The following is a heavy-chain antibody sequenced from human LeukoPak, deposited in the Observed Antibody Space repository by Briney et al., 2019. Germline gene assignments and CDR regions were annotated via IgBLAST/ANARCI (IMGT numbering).Heavy chain of an antibody. J-gene: IGHJ6*02. CDR3: ARVIISTKYYSGLDV. D-gene: IGHD2/OR15-2a*01. CDR2: ISYDGNSK. Sequence: GGSLRLSCAASGFTFSSHGMHWVRQTPGKGLEWAALISYDGNSKYYADSVKGRFTISRDNSKNTVYLQMDSLRPADTAVYYCARVIISTKYYSGLDVWGQGTTVTVSS. V-gene: IGHV3-30*03. CDR1: GFTFSSHG.